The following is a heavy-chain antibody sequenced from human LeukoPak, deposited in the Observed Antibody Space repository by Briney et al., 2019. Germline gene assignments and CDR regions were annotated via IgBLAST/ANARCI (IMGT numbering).Heavy chain of an antibody. J-gene: IGHJ2*01. CDR1: GFTFSTYR. CDR2: INSDGTTT. V-gene: IGHV3-74*01. Sequence: PGGSVRLSCAASGFTFSTYRMHWVPQAPGEELVGVSRINSDGTTTPYAAPVKGRFTISRDNAKNTLYLQMNSLRGEDTAVYYCARAPFCGGDCYSRYFDLWGRGTLVTVSS. CDR3: ARAPFCGGDCYSRYFDL. D-gene: IGHD2-21*02.